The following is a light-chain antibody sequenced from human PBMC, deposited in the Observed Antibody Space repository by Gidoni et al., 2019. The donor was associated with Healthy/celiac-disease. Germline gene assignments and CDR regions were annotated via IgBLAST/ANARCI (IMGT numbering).Light chain of an antibody. CDR3: HRRSNWPPT. CDR1: QSVSSY. V-gene: IGKV3-11*01. Sequence: VLTHSPATLSLSPGESATLSCRASQSVSSYLAWYQQKPGPAPRLLIYDASNRATGIPARFSGSGSGADFTLTISNLEPEDFAVYYCHRRSNWPPTFGGGTKVEIK. CDR2: DAS. J-gene: IGKJ4*01.